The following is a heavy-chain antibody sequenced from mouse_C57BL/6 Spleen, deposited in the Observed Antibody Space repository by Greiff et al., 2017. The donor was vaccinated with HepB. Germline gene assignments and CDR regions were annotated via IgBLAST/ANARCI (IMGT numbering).Heavy chain of an antibody. D-gene: IGHD2-4*01. CDR2: INPSNGGT. V-gene: IGHV1-53*01. CDR1: GYTFTSYW. Sequence: QVHVKQSGTELVKPGASVKLSCKASGYTFTSYWMHWVKQRPGQGLEWIGNINPSNGGTNYNEKFKSKATLTVDKSSSTAYMQLSSLTSEDSAVYYWACGVYDDYDEGFAYWGQGTLVTVSA. J-gene: IGHJ3*01. CDR3: ACGVYDDYDEGFAY.